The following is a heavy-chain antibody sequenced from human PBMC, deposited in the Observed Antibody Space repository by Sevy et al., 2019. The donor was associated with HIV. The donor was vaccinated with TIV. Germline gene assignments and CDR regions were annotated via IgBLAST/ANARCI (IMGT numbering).Heavy chain of an antibody. CDR2: IRYSGST. Sequence: SETLSLTCTVSGASISSSGYYWGWIRQPPGKGLEWIASIRYSGSTYYNPSLRSRVTISADASKNQFSLKLNSVTAAGTAVYYCAGPILTYRSGWSYYDHWGQGTVVTVSS. D-gene: IGHD6-19*01. J-gene: IGHJ4*02. CDR3: AGPILTYRSGWSYYDH. V-gene: IGHV4-39*01. CDR1: GASISSSGYY.